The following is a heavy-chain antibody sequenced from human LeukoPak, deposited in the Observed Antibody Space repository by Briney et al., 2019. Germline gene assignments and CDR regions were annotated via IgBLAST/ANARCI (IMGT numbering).Heavy chain of an antibody. CDR3: ASPQGGSGWYNDAFDI. V-gene: IGHV1-18*01. Sequence: ASVKVSCKASGYTFTSYGISWVRQAPGQGLEWMGWISAYNGNTNYAQKLQGRVTMTTDTSTSTAYMELRSLRPDDTAVYYCASPQGGSGWYNDAFDIWGQGTMVTVSS. D-gene: IGHD6-19*01. CDR1: GYTFTSYG. CDR2: ISAYNGNT. J-gene: IGHJ3*02.